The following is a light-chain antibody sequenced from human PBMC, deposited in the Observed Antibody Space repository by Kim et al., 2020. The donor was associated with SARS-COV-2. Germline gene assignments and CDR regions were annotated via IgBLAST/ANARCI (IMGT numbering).Light chain of an antibody. J-gene: IGKJ2*01. V-gene: IGKV1-5*03. Sequence: DIQMTQSPSTLSASVGDRVTITCRASQTVNSWLAWYQQKPGKAPNLLIYNASSLESGVPSRFSGSGSGTEFTLTISSLQPDDFATYYCQQYNHWYTFGQGTKLEI. CDR2: NAS. CDR1: QTVNSW. CDR3: QQYNHWYT.